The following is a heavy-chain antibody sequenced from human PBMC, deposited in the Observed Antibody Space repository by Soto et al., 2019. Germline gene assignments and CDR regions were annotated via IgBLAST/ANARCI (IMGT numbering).Heavy chain of an antibody. J-gene: IGHJ6*02. D-gene: IGHD2-8*01. CDR3: ARRHLDYYGMDV. Sequence: ESVNLSGTGCGCRFTRYWSGWVHQMPGKGLEWMGIIYPGDSDTRYSPSFQGQVTISADKSISTAYLQGSSLKASDTAMYYCARRHLDYYGMDVWGQGTTVTGSS. V-gene: IGHV5-51*07. CDR2: IYPGDSDT. CDR1: GCRFTRYW.